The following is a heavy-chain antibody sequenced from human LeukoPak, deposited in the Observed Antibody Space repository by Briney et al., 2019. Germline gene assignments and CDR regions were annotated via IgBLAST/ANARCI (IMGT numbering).Heavy chain of an antibody. CDR1: GFTFSSYW. D-gene: IGHD1-26*01. Sequence: GGSLRLSCAASGFTFSSYWMHWVRQAPEKGLVWVSRINSDGSSPSYADSVKGRFTISRDNAKNTLCLQMNSLRAEDTAVYYCAKRPSIIVGVSNWFDPWGQGTLVTVSS. V-gene: IGHV3-74*01. CDR3: AKRPSIIVGVSNWFDP. J-gene: IGHJ5*02. CDR2: INSDGSSP.